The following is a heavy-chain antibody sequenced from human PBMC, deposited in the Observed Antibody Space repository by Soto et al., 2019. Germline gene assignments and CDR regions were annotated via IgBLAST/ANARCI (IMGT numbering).Heavy chain of an antibody. V-gene: IGHV1-18*01. CDR3: ARGGKYCTNRVCSFYGMDV. Sequence: QVQLVQSGAEVKKPGASVKVSCKASGYTFTSYGISWVRQAPGQGLEWMGWISAYNGNTNYAQKFQGRVTMTTDTSTSTADMEPRSLRSDVTAVYYCARGGKYCTNRVCSFYGMDVWGQGTTVTVSS. CDR2: ISAYNGNT. J-gene: IGHJ6*02. CDR1: GYTFTSYG. D-gene: IGHD2-8*01.